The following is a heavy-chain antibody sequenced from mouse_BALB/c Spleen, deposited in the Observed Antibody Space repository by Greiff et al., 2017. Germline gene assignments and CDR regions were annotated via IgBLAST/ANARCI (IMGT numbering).Heavy chain of an antibody. CDR2: ISSGSSTI. J-gene: IGHJ2*01. Sequence: EVKLVESGGGLVQPGGSRKLSCAASGFTFSSFGMHWVRQAPEKGLEWVAYISSGSSTIYYADTVKGRFTISRDNHKNTLFLQMTRLRSEDTAMYYCARSEAEGFDYWGQGTTVTVSS. CDR3: ARSEAEGFDY. CDR1: GFTFSSFG. V-gene: IGHV5-17*02.